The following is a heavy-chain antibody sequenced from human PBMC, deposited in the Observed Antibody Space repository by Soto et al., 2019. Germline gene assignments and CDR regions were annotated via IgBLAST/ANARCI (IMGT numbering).Heavy chain of an antibody. D-gene: IGHD5-12*01. CDR3: ARDWLGWLSFDS. CDR2: TYYRFKWYY. Sequence: QVQLQQSGPGLVKPSQTLLLTCAISGDSVSTKDIAWNWIRQSPSRGLEWLGRTYYRFKWYYDYAQSMRGRIVINADTSNNQFSLQLNSVTPEDTAVYYCARDWLGWLSFDSWGQGTPVTVSS. CDR1: GDSVSTKDIA. V-gene: IGHV6-1*01. J-gene: IGHJ4*02.